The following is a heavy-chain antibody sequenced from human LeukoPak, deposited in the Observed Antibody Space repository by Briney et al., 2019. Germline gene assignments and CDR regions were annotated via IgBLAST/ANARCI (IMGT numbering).Heavy chain of an antibody. D-gene: IGHD2-15*01. J-gene: IGHJ4*02. CDR2: IIPIFGTA. CDR1: GGTFSSYA. CDR3: ARQPRSGKLGGY. V-gene: IGHV1-69*13. Sequence: ASVRVSCKASGGTFSSYAISWVRQAPGQGLEWMGGIIPIFGTANYAQKFQGRVTITADESTSTAYMELSSLRSEDTAVYYCARQPRSGKLGGYWGQGTLVTVSS.